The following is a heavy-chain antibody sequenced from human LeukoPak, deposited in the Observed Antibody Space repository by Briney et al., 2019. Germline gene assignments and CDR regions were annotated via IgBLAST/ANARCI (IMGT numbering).Heavy chain of an antibody. J-gene: IGHJ4*02. Sequence: GGSLRLSCAASGFTFSSYGMSWVRQAPGKGLEWVSAISGSGGSTYYADSVKGRFTISRDNSKNTLYLQMNSLRAEDTAVYYCARVLVVGIFPYFDYWGQGTLVTVSS. CDR3: ARVLVVGIFPYFDY. CDR2: ISGSGGST. V-gene: IGHV3-23*01. CDR1: GFTFSSYG. D-gene: IGHD6-19*01.